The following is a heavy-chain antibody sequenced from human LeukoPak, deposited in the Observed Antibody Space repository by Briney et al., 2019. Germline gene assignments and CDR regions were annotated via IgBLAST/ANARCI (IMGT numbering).Heavy chain of an antibody. V-gene: IGHV4-59*01. Sequence: SETLSLTCTVSGGSISSYYWSWIRQPPGKGLEWIGYIYYSGSTNYNPSLKSRVTISVDTSKNQFSLKLSSVTAADTAVYYCARLRQYSSGWYFVDYWGQGTRVTVSS. CDR1: GGSISSYY. CDR3: ARLRQYSSGWYFVDY. D-gene: IGHD6-19*01. J-gene: IGHJ4*02. CDR2: IYYSGST.